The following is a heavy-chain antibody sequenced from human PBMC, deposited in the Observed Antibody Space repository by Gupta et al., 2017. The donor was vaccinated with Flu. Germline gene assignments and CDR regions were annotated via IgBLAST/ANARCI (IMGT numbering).Heavy chain of an antibody. Sequence: LSNHWMSWVRQAPGKGVEWGANIKQEGIGKHYVGSVKGRFTISRDNAKNSLDLQMNSLRAEDTAVDYWAGESWNSAWYMDVWGKGTTVTVSS. D-gene: IGHD1-1*01. CDR2: IKQEGIGK. CDR1: LSNHW. J-gene: IGHJ6*03. V-gene: IGHV3-7*01. CDR3: AGESWNSAWYMDV.